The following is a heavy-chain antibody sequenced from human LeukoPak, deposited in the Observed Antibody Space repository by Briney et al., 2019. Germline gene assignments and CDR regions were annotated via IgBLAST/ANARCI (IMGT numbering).Heavy chain of an antibody. V-gene: IGHV3-23*01. CDR3: AKDSRFYGGNPPYYFDY. J-gene: IGHJ4*02. Sequence: GGSLRLSCAASGLTFSRYAMGWVRQAPGKGLEWVSAISGSGGSTYYADSVKGRFTISRDNSKDTLSLQMNSLRAEDTAVYYCAKDSRFYGGNPPYYFDYWGQGTLVTVSS. D-gene: IGHD4-23*01. CDR1: GLTFSRYA. CDR2: ISGSGGST.